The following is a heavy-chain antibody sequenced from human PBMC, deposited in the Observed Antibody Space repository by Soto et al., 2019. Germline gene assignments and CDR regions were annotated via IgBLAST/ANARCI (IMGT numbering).Heavy chain of an antibody. CDR3: AKDPTRIVVVPGAMEGGGDY. Sequence: GGSLRLSCSASGFTFNSYAMHWVRQAPGRGLEYVSVISWNGGNTYYADSVMGRFTMSRDNSKNTLYLQMNSLRAEDTAVYYCAKDPTRIVVVPGAMEGGGDYWGQGT. V-gene: IGHV3-64*04. J-gene: IGHJ4*02. CDR1: GFTFNSYA. CDR2: ISWNGGNT. D-gene: IGHD2-2*01.